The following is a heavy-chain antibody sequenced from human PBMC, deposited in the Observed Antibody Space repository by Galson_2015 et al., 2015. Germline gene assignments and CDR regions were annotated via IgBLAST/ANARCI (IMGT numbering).Heavy chain of an antibody. Sequence: QSGAEVKKPGESLTISCKASGYSLTNYWIGWVRQMPGKGLEWMGIVYPGDSETRYSPSFQGQVTISVDKSISTAYLHWSSLNVSDTAIYYCARHNPLGPSSSLDSWGQGTLVTVSS. CDR1: GYSLTNYW. CDR3: ARHNPLGPSSSLDS. V-gene: IGHV5-51*01. D-gene: IGHD6-13*01. CDR2: VYPGDSET. J-gene: IGHJ4*02.